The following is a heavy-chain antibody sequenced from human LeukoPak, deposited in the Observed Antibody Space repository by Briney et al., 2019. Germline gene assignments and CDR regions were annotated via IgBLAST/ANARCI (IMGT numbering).Heavy chain of an antibody. J-gene: IGHJ5*02. Sequence: ASVKVSCKASGYTFTGYYMHWVRQAPGQGLEWMGWINPNSGGTNYAQKFQGRVTMTRDTSISTAYMELSRLRSDDTAVYYCARDPLIGGYYRANWFDPWGQGTLVTVSS. CDR1: GYTFTGYY. CDR2: INPNSGGT. D-gene: IGHD3-22*01. CDR3: ARDPLIGGYYRANWFDP. V-gene: IGHV1-2*02.